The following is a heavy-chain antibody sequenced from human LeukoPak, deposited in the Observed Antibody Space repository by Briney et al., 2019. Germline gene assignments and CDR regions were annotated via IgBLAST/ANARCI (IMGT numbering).Heavy chain of an antibody. CDR2: ISYSGTT. CDR1: GGSISSYY. J-gene: IGHJ4*02. D-gene: IGHD6-13*01. V-gene: IGHV4-59*01. Sequence: SETLSLTCTVSGGSISSYYWSWIRQPPGKGLEWIGYISYSGTTNYNPSLKSRVTISVAPSKNHFSLKLRSVTAPDTAVYYCARDRGNYFDYWGQGTPVTVSS. CDR3: ARDRGNYFDY.